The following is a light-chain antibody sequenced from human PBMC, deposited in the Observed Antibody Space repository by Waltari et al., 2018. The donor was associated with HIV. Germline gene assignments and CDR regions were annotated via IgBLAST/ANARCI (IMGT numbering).Light chain of an antibody. V-gene: IGLV2-23*02. J-gene: IGLJ2*01. CDR2: EVS. Sequence: QSALTPPSPVFGFSGQSNTIPLTWTRNNLIPRYQQHPGKAPKLIIYEVSKRPSGVSDRFSASKSGNTASLTISGLQAEDEADYHCCSYVGVVNSFVLFGGGTKLTVL. CDR3: CSYVGVVNSFVL. CDR1: RNNL.